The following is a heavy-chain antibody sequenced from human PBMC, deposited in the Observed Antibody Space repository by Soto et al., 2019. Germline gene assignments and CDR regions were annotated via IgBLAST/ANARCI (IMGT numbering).Heavy chain of an antibody. CDR1: GGSISSGDYY. V-gene: IGHV4-30-4*01. CDR2: IYYSGST. Sequence: QVQLQESGPGLVKPSQTLSLTCTVSGGSISSGDYYWSWIRQPPGKGLEWIGYIYYSGSTFYNPSLKSRVTISVDTSKNQFSLKLSSVTVADTAVYYCARDRRHVWFGDWYFDLWGRGTLVTVSS. J-gene: IGHJ2*01. CDR3: ARDRRHVWFGDWYFDL. D-gene: IGHD3-10*01.